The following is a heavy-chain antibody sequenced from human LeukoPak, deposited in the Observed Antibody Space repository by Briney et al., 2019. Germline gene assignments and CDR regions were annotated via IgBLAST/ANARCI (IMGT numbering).Heavy chain of an antibody. V-gene: IGHV3-30*18. CDR2: ISYDGSNK. J-gene: IGHJ4*02. D-gene: IGHD3-9*01. CDR1: GFTFSSYG. Sequence: GGSLRLSCAASGFTFSSYGMHWVRQAPGKGLEWVAVISYDGSNKYYADSVKGRFTISRDNSKNTLYLQMNSLRAEDTAVYYCAKDSNAYYDTLTGPSFDYWGQGTLVTVSS. CDR3: AKDSNAYYDTLTGPSFDY.